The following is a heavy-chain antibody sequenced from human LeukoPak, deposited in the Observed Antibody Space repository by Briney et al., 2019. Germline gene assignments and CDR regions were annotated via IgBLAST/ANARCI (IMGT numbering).Heavy chain of an antibody. V-gene: IGHV3-21*01. CDR3: ARDSLMRDFWSGQDCCLDAFDI. CDR2: ISSSSSYI. D-gene: IGHD3-3*01. J-gene: IGHJ3*02. Sequence: GGSLRLSCAASGFTFSSYSMNWVRQAPGKGLEWVSSISSSSSYIYYADSVKGRFTISRDNAKNSLYLQMNSLRAEDTAVYYCARDSLMRDFWSGQDCCLDAFDIWGQGTMVTVSS. CDR1: GFTFSSYS.